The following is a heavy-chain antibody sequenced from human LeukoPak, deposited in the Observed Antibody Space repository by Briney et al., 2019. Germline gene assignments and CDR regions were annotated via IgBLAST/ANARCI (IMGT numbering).Heavy chain of an antibody. Sequence: GGSLRLSCAASGFTFSDYYMSWSRQAPGKGLEWVSYISSSGSTIYYADSVKGRFTISRDNAKNSLYLQMNSLRAEDTAVYYCARSTDYYYYMDVWGKGTTVTVSS. J-gene: IGHJ6*03. CDR1: GFTFSDYY. CDR3: ARSTDYYYYMDV. CDR2: ISSSGSTI. D-gene: IGHD1-1*01. V-gene: IGHV3-11*01.